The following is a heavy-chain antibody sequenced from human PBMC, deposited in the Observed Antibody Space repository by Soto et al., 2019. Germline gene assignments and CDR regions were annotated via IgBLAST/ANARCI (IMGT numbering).Heavy chain of an antibody. Sequence: SVKVSCKASGYTFTSYGISWVRQAPGQGLEWMGWISAYNGNTNYAQKLQGRATMTTDTSTSTAYMELRSLRSDDTAVYYCARDHPPLDYYGSGSLDYWGQGTLVTVSS. D-gene: IGHD3-10*01. CDR2: ISAYNGNT. J-gene: IGHJ4*02. CDR3: ARDHPPLDYYGSGSLDY. V-gene: IGHV1-18*01. CDR1: GYTFTSYG.